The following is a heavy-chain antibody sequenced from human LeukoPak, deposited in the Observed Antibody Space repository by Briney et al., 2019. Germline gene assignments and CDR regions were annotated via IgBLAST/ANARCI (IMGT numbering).Heavy chain of an antibody. J-gene: IGHJ4*02. CDR3: GRAAQGRYYDILTGNHFDY. CDR2: ISGRCGST. Sequence: GGSLRLSCAASGFTFSSYAMSWVRQAPGKGVEWVSSISGRCGSTYYADSVKGRFTISRDNYKNTLYLQMHSLRAEDTAVYYCGRAAQGRYYDILTGNHFDYWGQGTLVTVSS. CDR1: GFTFSSYA. V-gene: IGHV3-23*01. D-gene: IGHD3-9*01.